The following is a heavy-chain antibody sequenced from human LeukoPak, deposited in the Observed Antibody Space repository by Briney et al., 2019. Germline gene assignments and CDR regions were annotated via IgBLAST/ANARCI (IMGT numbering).Heavy chain of an antibody. J-gene: IGHJ6*02. CDR2: ISYDGSNK. Sequence: PGGPLRLSCEASGFTFSSYAMHWVRQAPGKGLEWVAIISYDGSNKYYADSVKGRFTISRDNSKNTLYLQMNSLRAEDTAVYYCAKVPGYCSSTSCYRQDYYYGMDVWGQGTTVTVSS. CDR1: GFTFSSYA. D-gene: IGHD2-2*01. CDR3: AKVPGYCSSTSCYRQDYYYGMDV. V-gene: IGHV3-30*04.